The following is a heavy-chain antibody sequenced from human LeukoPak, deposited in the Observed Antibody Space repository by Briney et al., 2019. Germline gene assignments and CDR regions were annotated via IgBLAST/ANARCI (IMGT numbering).Heavy chain of an antibody. D-gene: IGHD5-24*01. V-gene: IGHV3-23*01. J-gene: IGHJ4*02. Sequence: HPGGSLRLSCAASGFTFNNYALSWVRQAPGKGLEWVSAISGNGGDTYYADSVKGRFTVSRDISKSTLYLQMNSLRVEDTAVYYCAKGPKLGDGFHCDFWGQGALVTVSS. CDR2: ISGNGGDT. CDR3: AKGPKLGDGFHCDF. CDR1: GFTFNNYA.